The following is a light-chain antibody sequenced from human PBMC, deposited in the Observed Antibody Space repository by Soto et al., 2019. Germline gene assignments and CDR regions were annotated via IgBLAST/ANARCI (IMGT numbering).Light chain of an antibody. J-gene: IGKJ4*01. CDR1: QSFSSY. Sequence: EIVLTQSPATLSLSPGERATLSCRASQSFSSYLAWYKQKPCQAPRLLIYDASNRATGIPARFSGSGSGTDFTLTISSLEPEDFAVYYCQQRSNWLTFGGGTKVDIK. V-gene: IGKV3-11*01. CDR2: DAS. CDR3: QQRSNWLT.